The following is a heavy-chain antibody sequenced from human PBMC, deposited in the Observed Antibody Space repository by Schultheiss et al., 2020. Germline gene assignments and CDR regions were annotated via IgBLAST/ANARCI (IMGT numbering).Heavy chain of an antibody. J-gene: IGHJ6*02. V-gene: IGHV4-61*02. CDR1: GDSISSGSYY. CDR3: ARGGYYYGMDV. CDR2: IYASGST. Sequence: SETLSLTCTVSGDSISSGSYYWSWIRQPAGKGLEWIGRIYASGSTNYNPSLKSRVTISVDTSKNQFSLKLSSVTAADTAVYYCARGGYYYGMDVWGQGTTVTISS.